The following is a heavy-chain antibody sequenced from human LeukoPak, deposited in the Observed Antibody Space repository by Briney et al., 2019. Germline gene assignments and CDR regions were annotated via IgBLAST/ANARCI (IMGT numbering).Heavy chain of an antibody. J-gene: IGHJ4*02. V-gene: IGHV3-73*01. CDR3: VRHAASGGSGVDY. CDR2: IRGRANNYAT. D-gene: IGHD3-10*01. Sequence: GGSLRLSCAASGFTFSGSAIHWVRQASGKGLEWLGRIRGRANNYATAYTASVKGRFTISRDDLKNTAYLQMNSLKTEDTAMYYCVRHAASGGSGVDYWGQGTLVTVSS. CDR1: GFTFSGSA.